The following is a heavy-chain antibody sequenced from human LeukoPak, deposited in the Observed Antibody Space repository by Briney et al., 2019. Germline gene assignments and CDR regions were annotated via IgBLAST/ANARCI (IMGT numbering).Heavy chain of an antibody. J-gene: IGHJ6*02. CDR2: VSSDGGTK. CDR1: RFTFSSYG. CDR3: ARDRSCGGDCYYYGMDV. D-gene: IGHD2-21*01. Sequence: GGSLRLSCAASRFTFSSYGMHWVRQAPGKGLEWVAVVSSDGGTKYYADSVKGRFTISRDNSKDTLYLQMNSLKTEDTAVYYCARDRSCGGDCYYYGMDVWGQGTTVTVSS. V-gene: IGHV3-30*03.